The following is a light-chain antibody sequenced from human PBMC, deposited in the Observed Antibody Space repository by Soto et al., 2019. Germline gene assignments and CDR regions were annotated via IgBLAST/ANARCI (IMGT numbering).Light chain of an antibody. J-gene: IGKJ1*01. CDR2: GAS. CDR3: QQYNNWPRT. V-gene: IGKV3-15*01. CDR1: QSVSSN. Sequence: EIVMTQSPATLSVSPGERATLSCRASQSVSSNLAWYQKKPGQAPRLLIYGASTRATGIPARFSGSGSGTEFNLTISRLQSEDFAVYYCQQYNNWPRTFGQGTKVDIK.